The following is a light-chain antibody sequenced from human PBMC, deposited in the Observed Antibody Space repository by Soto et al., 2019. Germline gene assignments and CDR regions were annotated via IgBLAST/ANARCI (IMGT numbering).Light chain of an antibody. CDR2: EVS. CDR1: SSDVGGYNY. V-gene: IGLV2-14*01. CDR3: SSYTSSSTLGV. Sequence: QSALTQPASVSGSPGQSITISCTGTSSDVGGYNYVSWYQQHPGKAPKPMIYEVSNRPSGVSIRFSGSTSGNTASLTISGLQAEDEADYYCSSYTSSSTLGVFGTGTKVTVL. J-gene: IGLJ1*01.